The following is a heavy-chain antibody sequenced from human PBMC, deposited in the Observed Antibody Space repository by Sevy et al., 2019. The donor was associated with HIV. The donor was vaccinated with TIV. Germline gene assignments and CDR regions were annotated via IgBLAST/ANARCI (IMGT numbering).Heavy chain of an antibody. D-gene: IGHD1-26*01. J-gene: IGHJ6*02. CDR1: GYTFTSYG. CDR2: ISAYNGNT. CDR3: ARVRLVGATFYYYYYGMDV. V-gene: IGHV1-18*01. Sequence: ASVKVSCKASGYTFTSYGISWVRQAPGQGLEWMGWISAYNGNTNYAQKLQGRVTMTTDTSTSTAYMELRSLRSDDTAVYYCARVRLVGATFYYYYYGMDVWGQGTMVTVPS.